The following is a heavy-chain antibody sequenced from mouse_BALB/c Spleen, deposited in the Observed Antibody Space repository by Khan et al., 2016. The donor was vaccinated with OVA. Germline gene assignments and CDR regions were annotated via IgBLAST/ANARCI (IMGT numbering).Heavy chain of an antibody. CDR3: GRRGAARAKWDYFDY. CDR2: TYPGGGYT. CDR1: GYTFTNYW. D-gene: IGHD3-1*01. V-gene: IGHV1-63*02. J-gene: IGHJ2*01. Sequence: QVQLQQSGAELVRPGTSVKMSCKAAGYTFTNYWIGWVKQRPGHGLEWIGDTYPGGGYTNYNEKFKGKATLTADTSSSTAYMQLSGLTSEDSAIDYCGRRGAARAKWDYFDYWGQGTTLTVSS.